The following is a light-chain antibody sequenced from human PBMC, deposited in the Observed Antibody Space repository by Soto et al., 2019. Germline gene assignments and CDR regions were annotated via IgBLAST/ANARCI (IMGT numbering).Light chain of an antibody. CDR2: ENN. Sequence: QSVLTQPPSLSAAPGQKVTISCSGRSSNIESNYVSWFQQPPGTAPNLLIYENNKRPSGIPDRFSASKSGTSATLVITGLQTGDEADYFCGAWDISLRAYVFGTGTKVTV. CDR1: SSNIESNY. J-gene: IGLJ1*01. V-gene: IGLV1-51*02. CDR3: GAWDISLRAYV.